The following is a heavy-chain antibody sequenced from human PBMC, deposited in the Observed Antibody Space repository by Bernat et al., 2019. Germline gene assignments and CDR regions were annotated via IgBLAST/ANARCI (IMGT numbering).Heavy chain of an antibody. D-gene: IGHD5/OR15-5a*01. J-gene: IGHJ4*02. Sequence: EVQLLESGGGLVQPGGSLRLSCAASGFTFSSYAMSWVRQASGKGLEWVGRIRSKANSYATAYAASVKGRFTISRDDSKNTAYLQMNSLKTEDTAVYYCTSSTPDLDYWGLGTLVTVSS. V-gene: IGHV3-73*01. CDR3: TSSTPDLDY. CDR1: GFTFSSYA. CDR2: IRSKANSYAT.